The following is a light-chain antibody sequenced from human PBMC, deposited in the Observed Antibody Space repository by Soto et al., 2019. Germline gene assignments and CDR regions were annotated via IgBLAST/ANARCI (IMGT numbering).Light chain of an antibody. J-gene: IGLJ2*01. V-gene: IGLV1-40*01. Sequence: QSVLTQPPSVSGAPGQRVTISCTGSSSNIGAGYDVQWYQQFPGTAPKRLIYGNNNRPSGVPDRISGSKSGTLASLAITGLQAEDEADYYCQSYDSSLSAVVFGGGTKVTVL. CDR2: GNN. CDR1: SSNIGAGYD. CDR3: QSYDSSLSAVV.